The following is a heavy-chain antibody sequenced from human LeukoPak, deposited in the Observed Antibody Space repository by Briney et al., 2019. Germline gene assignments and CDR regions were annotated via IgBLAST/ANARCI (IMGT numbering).Heavy chain of an antibody. V-gene: IGHV3-23*01. CDR3: AKDRREYSYGPNPYYFDY. Sequence: PGASLRLSCAASGFTFSSYAMSWVRQAPGKGLEWVSAISGSGGSTYYADSVKGRFTISRDNSKNTLYLQMNSLRAEDTAVYYCAKDRREYSYGPNPYYFDYWGQGTLVTVSS. CDR1: GFTFSSYA. J-gene: IGHJ4*02. D-gene: IGHD5-18*01. CDR2: ISGSGGST.